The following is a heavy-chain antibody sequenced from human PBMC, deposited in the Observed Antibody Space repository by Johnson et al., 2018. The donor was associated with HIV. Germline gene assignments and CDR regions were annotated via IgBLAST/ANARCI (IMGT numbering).Heavy chain of an antibody. Sequence: QMLLVESGGGVVQPRRSLRLSCAASVFTFSDYGMHWVRQAPGNGLEWVAVIWYDGSNKNYVDSVKGRFTISRDNSKNTLYLQMNSLGAEDTAVDYCAKVLKAGGRMNDGVDIWGQGTLVTVSS. CDR2: IWYDGSNK. CDR1: VFTFSDYG. D-gene: IGHD1-26*01. CDR3: AKVLKAGGRMNDGVDI. V-gene: IGHV3-33*06. J-gene: IGHJ3*02.